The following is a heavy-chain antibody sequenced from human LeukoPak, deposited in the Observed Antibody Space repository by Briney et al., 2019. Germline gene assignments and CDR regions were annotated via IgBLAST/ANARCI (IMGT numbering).Heavy chain of an antibody. CDR1: GFTFSSYA. CDR2: ISGSGGST. Sequence: GGSLRLSCAASGFTFSSYAMSWVRQAPGKGLEWVSAISGSGGSTYYADSVKGRFTISRDNSKNTLYLQMNSLRAEDTAVYYCAKYLLANSTSCSWDYWGQGTLVTVSS. D-gene: IGHD2-2*01. CDR3: AKYLLANSTSCSWDY. V-gene: IGHV3-23*01. J-gene: IGHJ4*02.